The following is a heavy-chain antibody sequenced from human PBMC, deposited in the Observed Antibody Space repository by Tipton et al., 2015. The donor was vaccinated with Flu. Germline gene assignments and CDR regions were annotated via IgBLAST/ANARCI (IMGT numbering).Heavy chain of an antibody. Sequence: TLSLTCTVSGGSISDYYWSWIRQPPGKGLVWIAYSSGSSGHTNYNPSLKSRGTISVDTSKNQFSLKLSSVTAADTAVYYCARGGLTRALDFWGQGTLVTVSS. J-gene: IGHJ4*02. CDR2: SSGSSGHT. V-gene: IGHV4-4*08. CDR1: GGSISDYY. CDR3: ARGGLTRALDF. D-gene: IGHD1-20*01.